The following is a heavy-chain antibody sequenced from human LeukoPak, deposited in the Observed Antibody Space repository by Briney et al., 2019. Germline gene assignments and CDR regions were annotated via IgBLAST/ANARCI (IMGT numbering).Heavy chain of an antibody. Sequence: PSETLSLTCTVSGGSISSGSYYWSWIRQPAGKGLEWIGRIYTSGSTNYNPSLKSRVTIPVDTSKNQFSLKLSSVTAADTAVYYCARDGSGCSGGDCYPYYFDYWGQGTLVTVSS. CDR1: GGSISSGSYY. CDR2: IYTSGST. V-gene: IGHV4-61*02. J-gene: IGHJ4*02. CDR3: ARDGSGCSGGDCYPYYFDY. D-gene: IGHD2-21*01.